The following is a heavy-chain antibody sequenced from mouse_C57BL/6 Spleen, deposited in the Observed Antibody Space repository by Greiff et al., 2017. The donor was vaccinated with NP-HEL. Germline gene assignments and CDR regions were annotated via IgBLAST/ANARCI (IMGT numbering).Heavy chain of an antibody. CDR1: GYTFTSYG. CDR3: ARRDGSYYFDY. V-gene: IGHV1-81*01. Sequence: VMLVESGAELARPGASVKLSCKASGYTFTSYGISWVKQRTGQGLEWIGEIYPRSGNTYYNEKFKGKATLTADKSSSTAYMELRSLTSEDSAVYFCARRDGSYYFDYWGQGTTLTVSS. J-gene: IGHJ2*01. D-gene: IGHD1-1*01. CDR2: IYPRSGNT.